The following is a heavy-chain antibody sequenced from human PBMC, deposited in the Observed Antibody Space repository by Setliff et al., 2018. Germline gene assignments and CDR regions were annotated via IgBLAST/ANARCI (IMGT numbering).Heavy chain of an antibody. J-gene: IGHJ4*02. Sequence: SETLSLTCSASGVDVIERLYYWSWVRQSPGKGLEWIGTRYYTGTTFYNPSLESRVAVSLDASEKKFSLNLRSVTTADTAVYYCARHWDFCGGNCPHNSIDYWGRGALVTVSS. V-gene: IGHV4-39*01. CDR1: GVDVIERLYY. CDR3: ARHWDFCGGNCPHNSIDY. D-gene: IGHD2-21*02. CDR2: RYYTGTT.